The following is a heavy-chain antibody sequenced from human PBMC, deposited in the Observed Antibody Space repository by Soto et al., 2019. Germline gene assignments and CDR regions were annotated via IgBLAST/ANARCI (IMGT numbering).Heavy chain of an antibody. CDR2: INPSGGST. CDR3: ARDDSDYDIWTGYYPDYYYDGMDV. CDR1: GYTFTSYY. D-gene: IGHD3-9*01. V-gene: IGHV1-46*01. J-gene: IGHJ6*02. Sequence: ASVKVSCKASGYTFTSYYMHWVRQAPGQGLEWMGIINPSGGSTSYAQKFQGRVTMTRDTSTSTVYMELSSLRSEDTAVYYCARDDSDYDIWTGYYPDYYYDGMDVWGQGTTVTVSS.